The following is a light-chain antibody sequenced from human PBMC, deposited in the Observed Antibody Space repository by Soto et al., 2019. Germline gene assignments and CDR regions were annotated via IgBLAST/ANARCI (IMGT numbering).Light chain of an antibody. CDR1: QGISTY. J-gene: IGKJ1*01. CDR2: GAA. Sequence: DIQMTQSTSSLSASVGDRVTITCRASQGISTYLAWYQQKPGKVPYLLIYGAATLQSGVPSRFSGSGSGTDFSLTISSLQPEDVATYYCQKYNSAPWTFGQGNKVEIK. V-gene: IGKV1-27*01. CDR3: QKYNSAPWT.